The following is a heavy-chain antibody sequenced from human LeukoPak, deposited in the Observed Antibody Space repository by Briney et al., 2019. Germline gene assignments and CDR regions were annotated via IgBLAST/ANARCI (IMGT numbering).Heavy chain of an antibody. Sequence: PGGSLRLSCAASGFTFSDSYMSWIRQAPGKGLEWLSFISSGGSPIKYADSVKGRFTISRDDAKNSLYLQMNSLRAEDTAVYYRATSSLYFDNWGQGTLVTVSS. CDR2: ISSGGSPI. J-gene: IGHJ4*02. V-gene: IGHV3-11*04. CDR1: GFTFSDSY. CDR3: ATSSLYFDN.